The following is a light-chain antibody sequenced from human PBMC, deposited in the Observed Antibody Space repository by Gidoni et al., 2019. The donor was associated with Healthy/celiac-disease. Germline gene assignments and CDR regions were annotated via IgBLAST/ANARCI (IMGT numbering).Light chain of an antibody. CDR1: QSVSSSY. CDR3: QQYGSSPLT. Sequence: EIVLTQSPGTLSLSPGERATLSCRASQSVSSSYLAWYQQKPGQAPRLLIYGASSRATGIPYRFSGSGSGTDFTLTISRLEPEDFAVYYCQQYGSSPLTFXPXTKVDIK. J-gene: IGKJ3*01. CDR2: GAS. V-gene: IGKV3-20*01.